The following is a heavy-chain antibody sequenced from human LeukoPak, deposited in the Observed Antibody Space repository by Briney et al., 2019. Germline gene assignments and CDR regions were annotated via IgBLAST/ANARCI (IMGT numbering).Heavy chain of an antibody. CDR3: AREWPYGDYVYFDY. CDR2: INPNSGGT. Sequence: GASVKVSCKASGFTFTAYYMHWVRQAPGQGLEWMGWINPNSGGTNYAQKFQGRVTMARDTSISTAYMELSGLISDDTAVYYCAREWPYGDYVYFDYWGQGTLVTVSS. D-gene: IGHD4-17*01. V-gene: IGHV1-2*02. J-gene: IGHJ4*02. CDR1: GFTFTAYY.